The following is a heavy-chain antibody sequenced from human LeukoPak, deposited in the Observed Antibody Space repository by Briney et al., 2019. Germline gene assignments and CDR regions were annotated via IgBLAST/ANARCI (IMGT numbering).Heavy chain of an antibody. CDR3: ASLELRHQVRDYYYYYMDV. CDR2: IIHGVST. V-gene: IGHV4-34*12. D-gene: IGHD1-7*01. CDR1: GGSSSGYY. J-gene: IGHJ6*03. Sequence: SETLSLTSAVYGGSSSGYYWSWIRQPLGKGLEWIGEIIHGVSTNYNSSHKSRVSISVDTSKHQFSLKLSSVTAADTAVYYCASLELRHQVRDYYYYYMDVWGKGTTVTVSS.